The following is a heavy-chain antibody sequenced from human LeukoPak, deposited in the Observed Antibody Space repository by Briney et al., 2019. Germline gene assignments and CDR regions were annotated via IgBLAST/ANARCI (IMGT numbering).Heavy chain of an antibody. CDR3: ARDRYDYSNYYYYYYMDV. CDR2: IYTSGST. CDR1: GGSISSYY. D-gene: IGHD4-11*01. Sequence: PSETLSLTCTVSGGSISSYYWSWIRQPAGKGLEWIGRIYTSGSTNYNPSLKSRVTMSVDTSKNQFSLKLSSVTAADTAVYYCARDRYDYSNYYYYYYMDVGGKGTTVTVSS. J-gene: IGHJ6*03. V-gene: IGHV4-4*07.